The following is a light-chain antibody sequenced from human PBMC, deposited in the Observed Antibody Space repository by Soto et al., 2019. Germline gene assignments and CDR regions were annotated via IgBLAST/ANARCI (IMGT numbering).Light chain of an antibody. V-gene: IGKV1-12*02. Sequence: DIQMTQAPASVSASVGDRVTITCRASQGISHWLAWYQQKPGKAPKPLIYEASSLERGVPARFSGSGSWTDFTLTISSLQPEDLATYYCQQANSFPWTFGQGTKVEFK. CDR2: EAS. J-gene: IGKJ1*01. CDR1: QGISHW. CDR3: QQANSFPWT.